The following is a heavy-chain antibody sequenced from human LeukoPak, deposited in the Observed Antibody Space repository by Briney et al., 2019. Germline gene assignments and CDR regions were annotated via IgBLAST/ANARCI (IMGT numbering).Heavy chain of an antibody. CDR2: IYYSGST. CDR3: ARGGMTTVTNFDY. V-gene: IGHV4-30-4*08. J-gene: IGHJ4*02. CDR1: GGSISSGDYY. D-gene: IGHD4-17*01. Sequence: SETLSLTCTVSGGSISSGDYYWSWIRQPPGKGLEWIGYIYYSGSTYYNQSLKSRVTISVDTSKNQFSLKLSSVTAADTAVYYCARGGMTTVTNFDYWGQGTLVTVSS.